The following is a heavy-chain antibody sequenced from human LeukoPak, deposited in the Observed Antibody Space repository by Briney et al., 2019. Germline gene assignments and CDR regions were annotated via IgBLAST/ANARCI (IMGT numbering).Heavy chain of an antibody. J-gene: IGHJ5*02. CDR3: ARDLRRYCSGGSCQNP. D-gene: IGHD2-15*01. CDR2: ISSNGGST. Sequence: GAPRLSSAASGFTSTVDPMHWVRHAPRRGLEYVSAISSNGGSTYYANSVKGRFTISRDNSKNTLYLQMGSLRAEDMAVYYCARDLRRYCSGGSCQNPWGQGTLVTVSS. CDR1: GFTSTVDP. V-gene: IGHV3-64*01.